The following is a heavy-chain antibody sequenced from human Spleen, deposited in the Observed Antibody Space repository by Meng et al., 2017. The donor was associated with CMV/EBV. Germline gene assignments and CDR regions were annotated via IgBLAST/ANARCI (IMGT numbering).Heavy chain of an antibody. D-gene: IGHD3-22*01. J-gene: IGHJ5*02. CDR2: VDPEDGET. V-gene: IGHV1-69-2*01. Sequence: HWVQQDTGKGLEWMGLVDPEDGETMYAEKFQGRVTITADTSTDTAYMELSSLRSEDTAVYYCATVIGRQRFDSSAYYWRYMANAWFDPWGQGTLVTVSS. CDR3: ATVIGRQRFDSSAYYWRYMANAWFDP.